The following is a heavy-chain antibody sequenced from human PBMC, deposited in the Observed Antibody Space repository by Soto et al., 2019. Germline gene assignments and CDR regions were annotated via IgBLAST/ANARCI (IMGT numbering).Heavy chain of an antibody. CDR3: AKEAVDGQGMGYGMDV. D-gene: IGHD6-19*01. CDR1: GFIINSYA. Sequence: EVQLLESGGDLIQPGGSLRLSCAASGFIINSYAMNWVRQAPGKGLEWVAGISESGGSTSFADPVNGRFILSKETSKNVLYLHMSCLRAEATAVYYCAKEAVDGQGMGYGMDVWGQGTTVIVSS. CDR2: ISESGGST. J-gene: IGHJ6*01. V-gene: IGHV3-23*01.